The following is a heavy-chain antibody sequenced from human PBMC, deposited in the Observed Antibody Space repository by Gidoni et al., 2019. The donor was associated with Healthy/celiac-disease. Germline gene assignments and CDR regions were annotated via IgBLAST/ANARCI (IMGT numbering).Heavy chain of an antibody. CDR3: ARHRTERYYDSSGYPFDY. D-gene: IGHD3-22*01. CDR1: GGSISSSSYY. J-gene: IGHJ4*02. Sequence: QLQLQESGPGLVKPSETLSLTCTVSGGSISSSSYYWGWIRQPPGKGLEWSGSIFYSGSTYSNPSLKMRVTISVDTSKNQFSLKLSSVTAADTAVYYCARHRTERYYDSSGYPFDYWGQGTLVTVSS. CDR2: IFYSGST. V-gene: IGHV4-39*01.